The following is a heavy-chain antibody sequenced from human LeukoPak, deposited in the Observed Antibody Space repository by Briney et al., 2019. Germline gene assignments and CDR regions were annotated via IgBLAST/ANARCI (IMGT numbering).Heavy chain of an antibody. J-gene: IGHJ6*02. D-gene: IGHD4-17*01. V-gene: IGHV4-39*01. CDR2: IYYSGST. Sequence: PSETLSLTCTVSGGSISSSSYYWGWIRQPPGKGLEWIGSIYYSGSTYYNPSLKNRVTISVDTSKNQFSLKLSSVTAADTAVYYCACGDQMRVLDYYGMDVWGQGTTVTVSS. CDR1: GGSISSSSYY. CDR3: ACGDQMRVLDYYGMDV.